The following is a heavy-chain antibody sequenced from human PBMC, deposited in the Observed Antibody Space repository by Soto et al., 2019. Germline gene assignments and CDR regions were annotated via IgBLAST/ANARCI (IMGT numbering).Heavy chain of an antibody. D-gene: IGHD1-26*01. CDR1: GFTFRDHA. CDR3: TRGLAGGSYSDS. Sequence: LRLSCTASGFTFRDHAMAWVRQTPGIGLECVGFIRSKTYGATIEYAASVKGRFTISRDDSKSTVYLQMNSLETEDTAVYFCTRGLAGGSYSDSWGQGTLVTVSS. V-gene: IGHV3-49*04. J-gene: IGHJ5*01. CDR2: IRSKTYGATI.